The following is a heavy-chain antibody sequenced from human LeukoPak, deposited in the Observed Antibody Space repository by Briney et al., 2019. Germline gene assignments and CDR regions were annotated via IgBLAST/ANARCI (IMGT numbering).Heavy chain of an antibody. D-gene: IGHD3-10*01. V-gene: IGHV4-59*01. CDR3: ARDPLWFGEQYYYGMDV. J-gene: IGHJ6*02. CDR1: GGSISSYY. Sequence: SETLSLTCTVSGGSISSYYWSWIRQPPGKGLEWIGYIYYSGSTNYNPSLKSRVTISVDTSKNQFSLKLSSVTAADTAVYYCARDPLWFGEQYYYGMDVWGQGTTVTVSS. CDR2: IYYSGST.